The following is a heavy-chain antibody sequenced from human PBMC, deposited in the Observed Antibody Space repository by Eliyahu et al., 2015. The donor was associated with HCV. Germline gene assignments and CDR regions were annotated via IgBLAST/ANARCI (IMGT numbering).Heavy chain of an antibody. CDR2: IYSGGST. Sequence: EVQLVESGGGLVQPGGSLXLSCAASGXTVSSNYMXWVRQAPGKGLEWVSVIYSGGSTYYADSVKGRFTISRDNSKNTLYLQMNSLRAEDTAVYYCARELIAARQRSFDYWGQGTLVTVSS. CDR1: GXTVSSNY. D-gene: IGHD6-6*01. J-gene: IGHJ4*02. CDR3: ARELIAARQRSFDY. V-gene: IGHV3-66*01.